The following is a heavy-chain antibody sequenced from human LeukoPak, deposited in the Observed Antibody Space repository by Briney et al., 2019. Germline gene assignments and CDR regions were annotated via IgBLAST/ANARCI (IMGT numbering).Heavy chain of an antibody. CDR3: ARDYGGNSEPLDY. Sequence: GGSLRLSCGASGFTFSSYGMHWVRQAPGKGLEWVAFIRYDGSNKYYADSVKGRFTISRDNAKNSLYLQMNSLRAEDTAVYYCARDYGGNSEPLDYWGQGTLVTVSS. J-gene: IGHJ4*02. V-gene: IGHV3-30*02. CDR1: GFTFSSYG. D-gene: IGHD4-23*01. CDR2: IRYDGSNK.